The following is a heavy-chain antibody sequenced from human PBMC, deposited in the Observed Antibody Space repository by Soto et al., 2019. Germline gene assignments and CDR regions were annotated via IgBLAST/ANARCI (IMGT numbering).Heavy chain of an antibody. Sequence: QVQLVQSGAEVKKPGASVKVSCKASGYTFTSYGISWVRQAPGQGLEWMGWISAYNGNTNYAQKLQGRVTMTTDTHTSTAYKELRSLRSEDTAVYYCARDEGSTKGGIAARLRYCYGMDVWGQGTTVTVSS. CDR1: GYTFTSYG. D-gene: IGHD6-6*01. J-gene: IGHJ6*02. CDR2: ISAYNGNT. CDR3: ARDEGSTKGGIAARLRYCYGMDV. V-gene: IGHV1-18*04.